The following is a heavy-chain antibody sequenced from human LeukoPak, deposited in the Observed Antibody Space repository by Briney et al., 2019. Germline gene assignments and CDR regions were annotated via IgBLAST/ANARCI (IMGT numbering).Heavy chain of an antibody. CDR1: GGSISSGDYY. CDR2: IYYSGST. CDR3: AREVYDSSGYYLNWFDP. J-gene: IGHJ5*02. D-gene: IGHD3-22*01. Sequence: SETLSLTCTVSGGSISSGDYYWSWIRQPPGKGLEGIGYIYYSGSTYYNPSLKSRVTISVDTSKNQFSLKLSSVTAADTAVYYCAREVYDSSGYYLNWFDPWGQGTLVTVSS. V-gene: IGHV4-30-4*01.